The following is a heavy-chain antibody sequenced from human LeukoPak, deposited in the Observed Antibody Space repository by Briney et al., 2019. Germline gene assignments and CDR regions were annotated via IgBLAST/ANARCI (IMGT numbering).Heavy chain of an antibody. CDR2: ISTYNGNT. J-gene: IGHJ4*02. D-gene: IGHD6-19*01. CDR1: GYTFTNNG. CDR3: ARFRPQLSIAVAGNIFDY. V-gene: IGHV1-18*01. Sequence: ASVKVSCKASGYTFTNNGLSWVRQAPGQGLEWMGWISTYNGNTNFAQKLQGRVTMTTDTSTSTAYMELRSLRSDDTAVYYCARFRPQLSIAVAGNIFDYWGQGTLVTVSS.